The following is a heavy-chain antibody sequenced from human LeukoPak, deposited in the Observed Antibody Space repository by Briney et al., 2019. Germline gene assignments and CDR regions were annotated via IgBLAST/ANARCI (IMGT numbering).Heavy chain of an antibody. CDR1: GLALSNYW. J-gene: IGHJ4*02. CDR3: AKVGATGAGAYYFDY. CDR2: INSDGSTE. D-gene: IGHD1-26*01. Sequence: QPGGSLRLSCAGSGLALSNYWMHWVRQAPGKGLVWVSRINSDGSTENYADSVKGRFTISRDNAKNTLYLQMNSLRVEDTAVYYCAKVGATGAGAYYFDYWGQGTLVAVSS. V-gene: IGHV3-74*01.